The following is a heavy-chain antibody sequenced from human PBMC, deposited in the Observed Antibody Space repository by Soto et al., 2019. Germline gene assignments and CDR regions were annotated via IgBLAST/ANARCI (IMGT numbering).Heavy chain of an antibody. CDR3: TREWWGDFA. V-gene: IGHV3-15*01. CDR2: IKTKNDGETT. Sequence: EGQLAESGGGLVKPGESLRLSCEVSGITINTAWMSWVRQAPGKGLEWVGRIKTKNDGETTEFAAAVDGRFSISRDDSRNTIYLQMNSLRTEDTAVYYCTREWWGDFAWGQGSLVTVSS. CDR1: GITINTAW. D-gene: IGHD2-8*01. J-gene: IGHJ4*02.